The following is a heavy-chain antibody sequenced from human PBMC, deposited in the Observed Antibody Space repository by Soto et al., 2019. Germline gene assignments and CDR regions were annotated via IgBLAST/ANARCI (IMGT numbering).Heavy chain of an antibody. D-gene: IGHD2-2*01. Sequence: GGSLRLSCAASGFTFSSYGMHWVRQAPGKGLEWVAVISYDGSNKYYADSVKGRFTISRDNSKNTLYLQMNSLRAEDTAVYYCAKDGPPGVVPADDTGSNWFDPWGQGTLVTVSS. V-gene: IGHV3-30*18. CDR1: GFTFSSYG. CDR2: ISYDGSNK. CDR3: AKDGPPGVVPADDTGSNWFDP. J-gene: IGHJ5*02.